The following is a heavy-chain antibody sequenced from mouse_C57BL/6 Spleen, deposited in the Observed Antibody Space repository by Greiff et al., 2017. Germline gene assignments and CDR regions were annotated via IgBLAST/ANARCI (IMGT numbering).Heavy chain of an antibody. V-gene: IGHV1-26*01. CDR2: INPNNGGT. J-gene: IGHJ4*01. CDR3: ARGGTTLYYYAMDY. CDR1: GYTFTDYY. D-gene: IGHD6-1*01. Sequence: EVQLQQSGPELVKPGASVKISCKASGYTFTDYYMNWVKQSHGKSLEWIGDINPNNGGTSYNQKFKGKAILTVDKSSSTAYMELRSLTSEDSAVYYCARGGTTLYYYAMDYWGQGTSVTVSS.